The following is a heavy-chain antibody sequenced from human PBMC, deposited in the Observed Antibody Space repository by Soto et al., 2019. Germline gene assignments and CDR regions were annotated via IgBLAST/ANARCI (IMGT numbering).Heavy chain of an antibody. CDR2: IWYDGSNK. CDR3: ARGMGYSSGWYDS. D-gene: IGHD6-19*01. CDR1: GFTFSNYG. J-gene: IGHJ5*01. Sequence: QVQLVESGGGVVQPGRSLTVSCSASGFTFSNYGMHWVRQAPGKGLEWVAVIWYDGSNKYYTDSVKGRFTISRDNSENKLYLPMNSLRAEDTAMYYCARGMGYSSGWYDSWGQGTLVTVSS. V-gene: IGHV3-33*01.